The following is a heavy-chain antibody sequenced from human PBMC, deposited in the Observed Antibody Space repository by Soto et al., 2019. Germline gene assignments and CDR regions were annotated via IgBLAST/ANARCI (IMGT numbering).Heavy chain of an antibody. CDR2: MSGSSSTT. D-gene: IGHD1-7*01. Sequence: GGSLRLSCATSGLTFSNYAMSWVRQAPGGGLEWVSSMSGSSSTTYYADSVRGRLTISRDRSKNTLYLQMSSLRAEDTALYYCAKNQERELPRVIDFWGQGTLVTVSS. CDR3: AKNQERELPRVIDF. J-gene: IGHJ4*02. CDR1: GLTFSNYA. V-gene: IGHV3-23*01.